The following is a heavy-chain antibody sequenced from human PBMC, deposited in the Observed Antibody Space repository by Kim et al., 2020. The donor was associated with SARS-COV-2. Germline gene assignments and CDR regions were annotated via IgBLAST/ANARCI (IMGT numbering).Heavy chain of an antibody. J-gene: IGHJ5*02. CDR3: ARALLWFGRPQNWFDP. D-gene: IGHD3-10*01. CDR1: GYTFTSYA. CDR2: INAGNGNT. Sequence: ASVKVSCKASGYTFTSYAMHWVRQAPGQRLEWMGWINAGNGNTKYSQKFQGRVTITRDTSASTAYMELSSLRSEDTAVYYCARALLWFGRPQNWFDPWGQGTLVTVSS. V-gene: IGHV1-3*01.